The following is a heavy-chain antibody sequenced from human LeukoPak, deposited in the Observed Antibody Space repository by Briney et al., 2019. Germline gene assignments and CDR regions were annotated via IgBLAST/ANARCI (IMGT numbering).Heavy chain of an antibody. CDR1: GFTFSSYS. CDR3: ARGDGYSVGPDY. J-gene: IGHJ4*02. CDR2: ISSSSSYI. D-gene: IGHD5-24*01. Sequence: PGGSLRLSCAASGFTFSSYSMNWVRQAPGKGLEWVSSISSSSSYIYYADSVKGRFTISRDNAKNSLYMQMNSLRAEDTAVYYCARGDGYSVGPDYWGQGTLVTVSS. V-gene: IGHV3-21*01.